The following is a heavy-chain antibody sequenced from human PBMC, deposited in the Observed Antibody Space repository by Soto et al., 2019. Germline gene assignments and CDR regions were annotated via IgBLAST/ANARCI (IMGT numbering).Heavy chain of an antibody. CDR1: GFTFSSYG. V-gene: IGHV3-30*18. J-gene: IGHJ6*03. CDR3: AKEGGYSGYDPYYYYYYMDV. Sequence: GGSLRLSCAASGFTFSSYGMHWVRQAPGKGLEWVAVISYDGSNKYYADSVKGRFTISRDNSKNTLYLQMNSLRAEDTAVYYCAKEGGYSGYDPYYYYYYMDVWGKGTTVTVSS. CDR2: ISYDGSNK. D-gene: IGHD5-12*01.